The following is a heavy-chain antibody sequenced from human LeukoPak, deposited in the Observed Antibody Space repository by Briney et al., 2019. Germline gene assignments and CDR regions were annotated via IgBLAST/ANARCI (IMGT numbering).Heavy chain of an antibody. D-gene: IGHD1-26*01. J-gene: IGHJ3*02. V-gene: IGHV3-74*01. Sequence: GGSLRLSCAASGFTFSSYWMHWVRQAPGKGPVWVSRINTGGSSTTYADSVKGRFTISRDNAKNTLYLQMSSLRAEDTAVYYCARGAKWELLGGDTFDIWGQGTMVTVSS. CDR3: ARGAKWELLGGDTFDI. CDR1: GFTFSSYW. CDR2: INTGGSST.